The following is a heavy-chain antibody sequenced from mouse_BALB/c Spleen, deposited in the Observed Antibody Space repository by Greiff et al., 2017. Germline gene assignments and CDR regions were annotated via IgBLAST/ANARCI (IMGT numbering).Heavy chain of an antibody. Sequence: VQLQESGAELMKPGASVKISCKATGYTFSSYWIEWVKQRPGHGLEWIGEILPGSGSTNYNEKFKGKATFTADTSSNTAYMQLSSLTSEDSAVYYCASGGREFAYWGQGTLVTVSA. J-gene: IGHJ3*01. CDR2: ILPGSGST. CDR1: GYTFSSYW. V-gene: IGHV1-9*01. D-gene: IGHD3-3*01. CDR3: ASGGREFAY.